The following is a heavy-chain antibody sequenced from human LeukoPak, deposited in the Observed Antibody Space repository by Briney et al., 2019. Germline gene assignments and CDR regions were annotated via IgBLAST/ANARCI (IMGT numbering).Heavy chain of an antibody. J-gene: IGHJ1*01. CDR1: GFNFSNYW. D-gene: IGHD3-22*01. CDR2: IKSDGRT. Sequence: GGSLRLSCAAAGFNFSNYWMHWVRQAPGKGLVWVSRIKSDGRTNYADSVKGRFTISRDNAKNTVSLQMNSLRAEDTGVYYCARAPSEIGGYYPEYFRHWGQGTLVTVSS. V-gene: IGHV3-74*01. CDR3: ARAPSEIGGYYPEYFRH.